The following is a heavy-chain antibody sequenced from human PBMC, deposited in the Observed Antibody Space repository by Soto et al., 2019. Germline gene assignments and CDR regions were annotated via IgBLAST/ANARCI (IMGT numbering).Heavy chain of an antibody. CDR3: AKPPNSGNYFQYFEY. CDR2: INAGNGNT. V-gene: IGHV1-3*01. Sequence: ASVKVSCKASGYTFTSYAMRWVRQAPGQRLEWMGWINAGNGNTKYSQKFQGRVTITRDTSASTAYMELSSLRSEDTAVYFCAKPPNSGNYFQYFEYWGQGALVTVSS. D-gene: IGHD1-26*01. CDR1: GYTFTSYA. J-gene: IGHJ4*02.